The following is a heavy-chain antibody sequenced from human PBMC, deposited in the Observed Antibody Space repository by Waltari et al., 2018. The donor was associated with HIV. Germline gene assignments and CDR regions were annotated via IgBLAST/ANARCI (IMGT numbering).Heavy chain of an antibody. V-gene: IGHV3-9*01. J-gene: IGHJ4*02. CDR2: ISWDSGDL. Sequence: EVQLVESGGGWVQPGRSLRLSCAAPGVTFEDYAMHWVRQVPGTGLEWVSGISWDSGDLDYTDSVRGRFTISRDNAKNSLYLQMNSLRAEDTAFYYCIKDIDNAIVVIPAVSLDYFDYWGQGTLVTVSS. CDR1: GVTFEDYA. CDR3: IKDIDNAIVVIPAVSLDYFDY. D-gene: IGHD2-2*01.